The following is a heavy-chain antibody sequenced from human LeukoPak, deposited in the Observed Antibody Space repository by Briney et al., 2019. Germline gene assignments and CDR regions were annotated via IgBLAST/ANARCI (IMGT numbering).Heavy chain of an antibody. CDR1: GYTFTSYA. D-gene: IGHD6-13*01. J-gene: IGHJ4*02. CDR2: INAGNGNT. Sequence: ASVKVSCKASGYTFTSYAMHWVRQAPGQRLEWMGWINAGNGNTKYSQKFQGRVTITRDTSASTAYMELSSLRSEDTAVYYCARARGYSSSWYDYWGQGTLVAVSS. V-gene: IGHV1-3*01. CDR3: ARARGYSSSWYDY.